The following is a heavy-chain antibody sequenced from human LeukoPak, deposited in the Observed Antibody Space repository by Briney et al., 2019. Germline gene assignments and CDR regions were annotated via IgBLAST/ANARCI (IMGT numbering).Heavy chain of an antibody. CDR2: IYLGDSDT. V-gene: IGHV5-51*01. CDR3: ARLQGPGIAAAGTEGYNCFDP. Sequence: SGESLKISCRGSGHSFTSYWIGWVRQMPGKGLEWMGIIYLGDSDTRYSPSFQGQVTISADKSISTAYLQWSSLKASDTAMYYCARLQGPGIAAAGTEGYNCFDPWGQGTLVTVSS. D-gene: IGHD6-13*01. J-gene: IGHJ5*02. CDR1: GHSFTSYW.